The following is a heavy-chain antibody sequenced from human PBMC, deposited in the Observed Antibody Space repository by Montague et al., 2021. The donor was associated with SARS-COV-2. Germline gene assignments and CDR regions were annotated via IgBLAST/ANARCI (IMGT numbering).Heavy chain of an antibody. CDR3: AKDMEDIYDSSGYFDY. Sequence: YLRLSCAASGFTFGDYAMHLFRQAPGKGLEWVSGISWNSGSIGYADSVKGRFTISRDNAKNSLYLQMNSLRAEDTALYYCAKDMEDIYDSSGYFDYWGQGTLVTVSS. V-gene: IGHV3-9*01. J-gene: IGHJ4*02. CDR1: GFTFGDYA. CDR2: ISWNSGSI. D-gene: IGHD3-22*01.